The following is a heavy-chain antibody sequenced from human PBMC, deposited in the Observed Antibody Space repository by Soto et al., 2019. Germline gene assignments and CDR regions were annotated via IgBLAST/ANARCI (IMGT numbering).Heavy chain of an antibody. D-gene: IGHD6-19*01. V-gene: IGHV4-31*03. CDR2: IFYSAST. Sequence: SSETLSLTCTVSGGSISSDDYYWSWIRQHPGKGLEWIGYIFYSASTYYNPSLKSRVSISVDTSRNHFSLKLNSVTAADTAVYYCARAQAVAGTFCFDYWGRGTLVTVSS. J-gene: IGHJ4*02. CDR1: GGSISSDDYY. CDR3: ARAQAVAGTFCFDY.